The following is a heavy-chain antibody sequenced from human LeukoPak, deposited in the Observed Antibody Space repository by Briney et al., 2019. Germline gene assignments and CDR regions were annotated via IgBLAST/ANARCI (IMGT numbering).Heavy chain of an antibody. J-gene: IGHJ4*02. Sequence: ASVKVSCKASGYTFTSYGISWVRQAPGQGLEWMGWISPYNSNTNYAQNLQGRVTMTTDTSTNTAYMELRSLRSDDTAVYYCARESGRLRGAMVRGVIDYWGQGTLVTVSS. CDR2: ISPYNSNT. CDR1: GYTFTSYG. V-gene: IGHV1-18*01. D-gene: IGHD3-10*01. CDR3: ARESGRLRGAMVRGVIDY.